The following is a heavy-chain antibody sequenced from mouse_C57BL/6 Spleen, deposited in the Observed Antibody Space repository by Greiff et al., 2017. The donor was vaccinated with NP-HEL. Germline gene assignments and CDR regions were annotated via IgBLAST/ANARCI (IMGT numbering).Heavy chain of an antibody. Sequence: EVQLQESGGGLVKPGGSLKLSCAASGFTFSDYGMHWVRQAPEKGLEWVAYISSGSSTIYYADTVKGRFTISRDNAKNTLFLQMTSLGSEDTAMYYCARDYYGSHWYFDVGGTGTTVTVSS. CDR1: GFTFSDYG. V-gene: IGHV5-17*01. CDR2: ISSGSSTI. J-gene: IGHJ1*03. CDR3: ARDYYGSHWYFDV. D-gene: IGHD1-1*01.